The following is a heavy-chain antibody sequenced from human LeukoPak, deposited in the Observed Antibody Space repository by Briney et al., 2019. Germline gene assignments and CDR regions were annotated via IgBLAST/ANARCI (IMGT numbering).Heavy chain of an antibody. CDR1: GITFSSYG. CDR3: AKDKFWVFDP. CDR2: ISYDGSNK. D-gene: IGHD7-27*01. V-gene: IGHV3-30*18. Sequence: GRSLRLSCAASGITFSSYGMHWVRQAPGKGLEWVAVISYDGSNKYYADSVKGRFTISRDNSKNTLYLQMNSLRAEDTAVYYCAKDKFWVFDPWGQGTLVTVSS. J-gene: IGHJ5*02.